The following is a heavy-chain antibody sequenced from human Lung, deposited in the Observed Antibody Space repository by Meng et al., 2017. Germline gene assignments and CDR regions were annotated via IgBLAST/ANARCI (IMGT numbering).Heavy chain of an antibody. CDR1: GGSISSYY. J-gene: IGHJ6*02. V-gene: IGHV4-4*07. CDR2: IYTSGST. Sequence: SETLSLTCTVSGGSISSYYWSWIRQPAGKGLEWIGRIYTSGSTNYNPSLKSRVTMSVDTSKNQFSLKLSSVTAADTAVYYCARDRGFGSGSYYNSPYSPFYYYYGMYVWGQGTTATVSS. D-gene: IGHD3-10*01. CDR3: ARDRGFGSGSYYNSPYSPFYYYYGMYV.